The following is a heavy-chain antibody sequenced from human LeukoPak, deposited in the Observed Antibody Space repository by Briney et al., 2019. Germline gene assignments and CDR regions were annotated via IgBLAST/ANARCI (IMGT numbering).Heavy chain of an antibody. CDR3: ARTRYDGYNYDY. Sequence: GGSLRLSCAASGFTLSSYAMHWVRQAPGKGLEWVAVIWYDGSNKYYADSVKGRFTISRDNSKNTLYLQMNSLRAEDTAVYYCARTRYDGYNYDYWGQGTLVTVSS. J-gene: IGHJ4*02. CDR2: IWYDGSNK. CDR1: GFTLSSYA. V-gene: IGHV3-33*08. D-gene: IGHD5-24*01.